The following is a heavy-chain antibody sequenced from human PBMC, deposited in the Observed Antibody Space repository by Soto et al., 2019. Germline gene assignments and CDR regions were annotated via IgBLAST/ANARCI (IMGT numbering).Heavy chain of an antibody. J-gene: IGHJ4*02. CDR1: GYTFTSYG. V-gene: IGHV1-18*01. CDR3: ARFSDSSGYYPEYYFDY. CDR2: ISAYNGNT. Sequence: ASVKVSCKASGYTFTSYGISWVRQAPGQGLEWMGWISAYNGNTNYAQKLQGRVTMTTDTSTSTAYMELRSLRSDDTAVYYCARFSDSSGYYPEYYFDYWGQGTLVTVSS. D-gene: IGHD3-22*01.